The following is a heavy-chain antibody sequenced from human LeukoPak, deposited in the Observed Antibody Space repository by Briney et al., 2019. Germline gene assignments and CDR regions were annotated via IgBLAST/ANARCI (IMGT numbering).Heavy chain of an antibody. D-gene: IGHD2-2*01. CDR3: AKEPGKFDY. V-gene: IGHV3-43*02. Sequence: GGSLRLSCVASGLNFDDSAMHWVRQAPGKGLEWVSLISADGGSTFSADSVKGRFSISRDNSKNSLYLQVNSLRSEDTAMYYCAKEPGKFDYWGQGTLVAVSS. CDR2: ISADGGST. J-gene: IGHJ4*02. CDR1: GLNFDDSA.